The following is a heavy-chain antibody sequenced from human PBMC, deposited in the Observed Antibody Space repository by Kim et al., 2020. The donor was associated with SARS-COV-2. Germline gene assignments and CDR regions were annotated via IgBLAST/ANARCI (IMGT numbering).Heavy chain of an antibody. CDR2: ISSTGSSI. CDR1: GFTFSSYE. V-gene: IGHV3-48*03. Sequence: GGSLRLSCVGYGFTFSSYEMNWVRQAPGKGLEWVSDISSTGSSIYYADSVKGRFTISRDNAKNSLYLQMHSLRAEDTAVYYCARGATVTTPFDYWGQGTLVTVSS. D-gene: IGHD4-4*01. CDR3: ARGATVTTPFDY. J-gene: IGHJ4*02.